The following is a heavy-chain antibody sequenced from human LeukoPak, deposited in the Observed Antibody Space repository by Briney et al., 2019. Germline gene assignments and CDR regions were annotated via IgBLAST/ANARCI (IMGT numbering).Heavy chain of an antibody. V-gene: IGHV3-33*08. D-gene: IGHD3-10*01. CDR2: IWYDGSNK. J-gene: IGHJ4*01. CDR1: GFTFSSYG. Sequence: GGSLRLSCAASGFTFSSYGMHWVRQAPGKGPEWVSVIWYDGSNKYYADSVKGRFTISRDNSKNTLYLQMNSLRAEDTAVYYCARDFYVGSKSYYIGYWGHGTLVTVSS. CDR3: ARDFYVGSKSYYIGY.